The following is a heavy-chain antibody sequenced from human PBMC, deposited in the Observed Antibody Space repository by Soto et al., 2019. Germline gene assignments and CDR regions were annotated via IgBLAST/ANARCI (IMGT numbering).Heavy chain of an antibody. V-gene: IGHV4-39*01. D-gene: IGHD6-13*01. CDR1: GGSISSSSYY. Sequence: SEPLSLTCTVSGGSISSSSYYWGWIRQPPGKGLEWIGSIYYSGSTYYNPSLKSRVTISVDTSKNQFSLKLSSVTAADTAVYYCARQSAAGIYCYYYYGMDVWGQGTTVTVSS. CDR2: IYYSGST. CDR3: ARQSAAGIYCYYYYGMDV. J-gene: IGHJ6*02.